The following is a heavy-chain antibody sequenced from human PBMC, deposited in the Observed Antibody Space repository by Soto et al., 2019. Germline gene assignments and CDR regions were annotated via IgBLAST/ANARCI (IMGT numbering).Heavy chain of an antibody. CDR3: ARVKAKNYYYYYYMDV. V-gene: IGHV4-34*01. D-gene: IGHD1-26*01. J-gene: IGHJ6*03. CDR1: GGSFSGYY. Sequence: SETLSLTCAVYGGSFSGYYWSWIRQPPGKGLEWIGEINHSGSTNYNPSLKSRVTISVDTSKNQFSLKLSSVTAADTAVYYCARVKAKNYYYYYYMDVWGKGTTVTVSS. CDR2: INHSGST.